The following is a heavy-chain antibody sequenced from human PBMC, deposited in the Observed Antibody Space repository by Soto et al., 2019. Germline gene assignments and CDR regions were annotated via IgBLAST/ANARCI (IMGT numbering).Heavy chain of an antibody. Sequence: GGSLRLSCAASGFTFSSYAMSWVRQAPGKGLEWVSAISGSGGSTYYADSAKGRFTISRDNSKNTLYLQMNSLRAEDTAVYYCAKADKAMVIYYYGMDVWGQGTTVTVSS. CDR2: ISGSGGST. CDR1: GFTFSSYA. J-gene: IGHJ6*02. D-gene: IGHD5-18*01. V-gene: IGHV3-23*01. CDR3: AKADKAMVIYYYGMDV.